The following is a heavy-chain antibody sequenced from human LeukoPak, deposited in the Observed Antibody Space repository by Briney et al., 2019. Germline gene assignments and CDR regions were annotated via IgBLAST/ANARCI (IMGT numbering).Heavy chain of an antibody. Sequence: PSETLSLTCTVSGGSISSSSYYWGWIRQPPGKGLEWIGSIYYSGSTYYNPSLKSRVTISVDASKNQFSLKLSSVTAADTAVYYCARRAVGATIDYWGQGTLVTVSS. J-gene: IGHJ4*02. V-gene: IGHV4-39*01. CDR1: GGSISSSSYY. CDR3: ARRAVGATIDY. D-gene: IGHD1-26*01. CDR2: IYYSGST.